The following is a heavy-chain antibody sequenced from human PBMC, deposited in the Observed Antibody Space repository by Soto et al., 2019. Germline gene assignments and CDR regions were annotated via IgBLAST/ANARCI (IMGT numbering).Heavy chain of an antibody. J-gene: IGHJ4*02. CDR3: AHSSSRWPLGY. CDR2: VYWDDDK. Sequence: QITLKESGPPLVKPTQTLTLTCTFSGFSLSTSGVGVVWLRQPPGKALEWLALVYWDDDKRYSPSLKSRLTITKDTSKNQVFLTMNNMDHVDTATYYCAHSSSRWPLGYWGQGALVTVSS. V-gene: IGHV2-5*02. D-gene: IGHD4-17*01. CDR1: GFSLSTSGVG.